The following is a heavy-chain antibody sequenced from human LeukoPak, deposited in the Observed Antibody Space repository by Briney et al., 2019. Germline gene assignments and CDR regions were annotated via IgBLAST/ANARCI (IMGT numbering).Heavy chain of an antibody. V-gene: IGHV3-23*01. CDR3: ANGYSHGHRVFDY. J-gene: IGHJ4*02. CDR1: GFTFSTHW. D-gene: IGHD5-18*01. Sequence: GGSLRLSCAASGFTFSTHWMSWVRQAPGKGLEWVSAISGSGGSTYYADSVKGRFTISRDNSKNTLYLQMNSLRAEDTAVYYCANGYSHGHRVFDYWGQGTLVTVSS. CDR2: ISGSGGST.